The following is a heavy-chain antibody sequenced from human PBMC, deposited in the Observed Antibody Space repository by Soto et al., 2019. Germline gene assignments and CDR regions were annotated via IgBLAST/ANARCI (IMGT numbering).Heavy chain of an antibody. CDR1: GGTFSSYA. V-gene: IGHV1-69*13. CDR3: ARDGQLATVYSSGYFDY. D-gene: IGHD3-22*01. Sequence: SVKVSCKASGGTFSSYAISWVRQAPGQELEWMGGIIPIFGTANYAQKFQGRVTITADESTSTAYMELSSLRSEDTAVYYCARDGQLATVYSSGYFDYWGQGTLVTVSS. J-gene: IGHJ4*02. CDR2: IIPIFGTA.